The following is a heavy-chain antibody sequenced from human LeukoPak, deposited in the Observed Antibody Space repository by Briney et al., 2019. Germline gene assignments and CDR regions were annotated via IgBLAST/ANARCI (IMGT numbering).Heavy chain of an antibody. CDR1: GGSFSGYY. D-gene: IGHD2-2*01. Sequence: SETLSLTCAVSGGSFSGYYWSWIRQPPGKGLEWIGEINHGGSTNYNPSLKSRVTISVDTSKNQFSLKLSSVTAAGTAVYYCARCLRDIVVVPAACDYWGQGTLVTVSS. CDR2: INHGGST. V-gene: IGHV4-34*01. J-gene: IGHJ4*02. CDR3: ARCLRDIVVVPAACDY.